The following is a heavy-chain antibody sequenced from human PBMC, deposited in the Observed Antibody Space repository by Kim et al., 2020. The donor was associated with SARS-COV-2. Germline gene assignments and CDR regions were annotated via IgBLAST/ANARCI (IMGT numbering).Heavy chain of an antibody. CDR3: ARGPNYSPFDY. Sequence: IYTDDAVRGGFTLSEDNDKNSLYLQMNSLRAEDTAVYYCARGPNYSPFDYWGQGTLVTVSS. D-gene: IGHD4-4*01. CDR2: I. J-gene: IGHJ4*02. V-gene: IGHV3-11*04.